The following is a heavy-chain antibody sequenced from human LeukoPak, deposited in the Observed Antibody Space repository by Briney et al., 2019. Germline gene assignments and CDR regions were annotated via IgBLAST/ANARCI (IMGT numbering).Heavy chain of an antibody. J-gene: IGHJ2*01. CDR3: ANTIRGSSYWYFDL. CDR2: IYSGGTT. CDR1: GFTVSSNY. V-gene: IGHV3-66*01. D-gene: IGHD1-26*01. Sequence: GGSLRLSCAASGFTVSSNYMSWDRQAPGKGLEWVPLIYSGGTTYYADSVKGRFTISRDTSKNTLYLQMNSLRAEDTAVYYCANTIRGSSYWYFDLWGRGTLVTVSS.